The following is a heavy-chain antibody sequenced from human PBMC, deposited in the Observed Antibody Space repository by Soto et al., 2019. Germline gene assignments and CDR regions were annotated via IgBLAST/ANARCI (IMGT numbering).Heavy chain of an antibody. Sequence: QVQLQESGPGLVKPSQPLSLTCTVSGGSIRSGSFYWTWIRQHPGKGLEFIGYIYYSGDTYYNPSLRSRVIISLDTSKNQFSLRLNSVTAADTAVYYCAREWSGGRRDGNPDKYDGMDVWGQGTKVTVSS. V-gene: IGHV4-31*03. CDR3: AREWSGGRRDGNPDKYDGMDV. CDR2: IYYSGDT. CDR1: GGSIRSGSFY. J-gene: IGHJ6*02. D-gene: IGHD2-15*01.